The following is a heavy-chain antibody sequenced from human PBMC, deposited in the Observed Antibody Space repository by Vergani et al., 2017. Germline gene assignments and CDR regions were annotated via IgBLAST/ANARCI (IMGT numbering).Heavy chain of an antibody. CDR1: GYTFTSYA. CDR2: INAGNGNT. Sequence: QVQLVQSGAEVKKPGASVKVSCKASGYTFTSYAMHWVRQAPGQRLEWMGWINAGNGNTKYSQKFQGRVTITRDTSASTAYMELSSLRSEDTAVYYCARGVRGKWCLRDWGQGTLVTVSS. J-gene: IGHJ4*02. D-gene: IGHD5/OR15-5a*01. CDR3: ARGVRGKWCLRD. V-gene: IGHV1-3*01.